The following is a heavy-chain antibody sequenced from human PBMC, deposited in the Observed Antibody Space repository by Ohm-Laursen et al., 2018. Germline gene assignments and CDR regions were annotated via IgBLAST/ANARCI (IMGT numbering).Heavy chain of an antibody. D-gene: IGHD6-19*01. V-gene: IGHV3-7*01. J-gene: IGHJ6*02. CDR1: GFTFSSYW. CDR3: ARDLREQWLVNYYYYYGMDV. CDR2: IKQDGSEK. Sequence: SLRLSCSASGFTFSSYWMSWVRQAPGQGLEWVANIKQDGSEKYYVDSVKGRFTISRDNAKNSLYLQMDSLRAEDTAVYYCARDLREQWLVNYYYYYGMDVWGQGTTVTVSS.